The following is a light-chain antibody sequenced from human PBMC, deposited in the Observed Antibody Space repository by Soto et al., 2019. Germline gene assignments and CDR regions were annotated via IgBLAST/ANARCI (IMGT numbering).Light chain of an antibody. J-gene: IGLJ3*02. V-gene: IGLV1-40*01. Sequence: QSVLTQPPSVSGAPGQRVTISCTGSSSNIGAGYDVHWYHQLPGTAPKLLIYGNNNRPSGVPDRFSGSGSGTSASLAITGLQAEDEADYYCQSYDSSLSVWVFGGGTKLTVL. CDR2: GNN. CDR1: SSNIGAGYD. CDR3: QSYDSSLSVWV.